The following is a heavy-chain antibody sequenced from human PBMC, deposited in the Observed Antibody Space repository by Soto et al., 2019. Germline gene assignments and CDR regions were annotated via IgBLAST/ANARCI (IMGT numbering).Heavy chain of an antibody. CDR1: GYIFTTYG. CDR2: ISAHNGNT. D-gene: IGHD1-1*01. V-gene: IGHV1-18*01. CDR3: ARGRYGDY. Sequence: QVHLVQSGAEVKKPGASVKVSCKGSGYIFTTYGITWVRQAPGQGLEWMGWISAHNGNTNYAQKVQGRVTVTRDTSTSTAYMELRTLRSDDTAVYYCARGRYGDYWGQGALVTISS. J-gene: IGHJ4*02.